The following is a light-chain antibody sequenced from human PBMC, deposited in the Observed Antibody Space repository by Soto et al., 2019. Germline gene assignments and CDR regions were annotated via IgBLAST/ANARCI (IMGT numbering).Light chain of an antibody. CDR3: QQYGSSPPT. V-gene: IGKV3-20*01. CDR1: QSVSSNF. Sequence: IALTQSPGALSFSPGERATLSCRASQSVSSNFLAWYQQKPGQAPRLLIYAAASRATGIPDRFSGSGSGTDFSLTISRLEPEDFAVYSCQQYGSSPPTFGHGTKVDIK. J-gene: IGKJ1*01. CDR2: AAA.